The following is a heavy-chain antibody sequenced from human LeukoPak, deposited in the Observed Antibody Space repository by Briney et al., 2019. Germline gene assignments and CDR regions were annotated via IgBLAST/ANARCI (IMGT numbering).Heavy chain of an antibody. V-gene: IGHV3-23*01. CDR1: GFTFSSYA. Sequence: GGSLRLSYAASGFTFSSYAMNWVRQAPGKGLEWVSAISGSGGSTYYADSVKGRFTISRDNSRNTLYLQMNSLRAEDTAVFYCARASSSWSQIDYWGQGTLVTVSS. CDR3: ARASSSWSQIDY. J-gene: IGHJ4*02. CDR2: ISGSGGST. D-gene: IGHD6-13*01.